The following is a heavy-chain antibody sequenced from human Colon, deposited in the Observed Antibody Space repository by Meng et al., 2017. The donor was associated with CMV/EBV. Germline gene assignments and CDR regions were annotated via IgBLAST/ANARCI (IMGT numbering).Heavy chain of an antibody. D-gene: IGHD3-16*01. Sequence: DVQLVGGGGGFVQRGGSLRLSCAASGFTFSSAWMSWVRQAPGKGLEWVANINTDGSDKYHVDSVKGRFTISRDNAKNSLYLQMNSLRVEDTAVYYCARAGGPFNRFDYWGQGTLVTVSS. CDR1: GFTFSSAW. CDR2: INTDGSDK. V-gene: IGHV3-7*04. J-gene: IGHJ4*02. CDR3: ARAGGPFNRFDY.